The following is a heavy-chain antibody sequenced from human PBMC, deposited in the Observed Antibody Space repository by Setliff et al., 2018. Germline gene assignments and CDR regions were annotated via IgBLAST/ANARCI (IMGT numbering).Heavy chain of an antibody. CDR2: IRPHNGNT. Sequence: ASVKVSCKASGYTFTNYGITWVRQAPGQGLEWMGWIRPHNGNTAYAQKFQDGVILTTDTSTTTVYLQMNSLRAEDTAVYYCARGAQWGYSGEDYFDYWGQGTLVTVSS. J-gene: IGHJ4*02. V-gene: IGHV1-18*01. CDR1: GYTFTNYG. CDR3: ARGAQWGYSGEDYFDY. D-gene: IGHD1-26*01.